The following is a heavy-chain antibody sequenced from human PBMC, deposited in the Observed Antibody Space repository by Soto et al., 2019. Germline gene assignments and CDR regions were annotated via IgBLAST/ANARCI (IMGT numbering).Heavy chain of an antibody. J-gene: IGHJ4*02. CDR1: GYTFTSYA. Sequence: QVQLVQSGAEEKKPGASVKVSCKASGYTFTSYAMHWVRQAPGQRLEWMGWINAGNGNTKYSQKFQGRVTITRDTPASTAYMELSSLTSEDTAVYYCARSILVVTALDHWGQGTLVTVSS. CDR2: INAGNGNT. D-gene: IGHD2-21*02. V-gene: IGHV1-3*05. CDR3: ARSILVVTALDH.